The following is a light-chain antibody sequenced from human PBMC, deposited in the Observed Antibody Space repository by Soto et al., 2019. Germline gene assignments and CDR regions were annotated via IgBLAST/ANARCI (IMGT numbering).Light chain of an antibody. Sequence: QSVLTQPPSVSAAPGQKVTISCSGSSSNIGTNYVSWYQQLPGRAPKLVIFDNSKRPSGIPDRFSGSKSGSSATLGVTGLQTGDEADYYCGTWDSDLSAEVFGGGNKVTVL. CDR1: SSNIGTNY. J-gene: IGLJ3*02. V-gene: IGLV1-51*01. CDR3: GTWDSDLSAEV. CDR2: DNS.